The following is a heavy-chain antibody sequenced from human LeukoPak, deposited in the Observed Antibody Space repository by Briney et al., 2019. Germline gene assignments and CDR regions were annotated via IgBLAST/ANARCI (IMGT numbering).Heavy chain of an antibody. Sequence: GASANVSCKASGYTFTSYYMHWVRQAPGQGLEWMGIINPSGGSTSYAQKFQGGVTMTRDTSTSTVYMELSSLRSEGTAVYYCARKMSRGNFDYWGQGTLVTVSS. CDR3: ARKMSRGNFDY. J-gene: IGHJ4*02. V-gene: IGHV1-46*01. CDR1: GYTFTSYY. CDR2: INPSGGST. D-gene: IGHD3-10*01.